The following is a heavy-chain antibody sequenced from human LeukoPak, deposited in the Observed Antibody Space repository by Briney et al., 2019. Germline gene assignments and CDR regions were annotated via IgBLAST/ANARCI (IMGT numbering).Heavy chain of an antibody. CDR3: ARTTRRGYSYGRSPNFDY. CDR1: GFTFSSYS. D-gene: IGHD5-18*01. Sequence: GGTLRLSCAASGFTFSSYSMNWVRQAPGKGLEWVSSISSSSSYIYYADSVKGRFTISRDNAKNSLYLQMNSLRAEDTGGYYCARTTRRGYSYGRSPNFDYWGQGTLVTVSS. CDR2: ISSSSSYI. V-gene: IGHV3-21*01. J-gene: IGHJ4*02.